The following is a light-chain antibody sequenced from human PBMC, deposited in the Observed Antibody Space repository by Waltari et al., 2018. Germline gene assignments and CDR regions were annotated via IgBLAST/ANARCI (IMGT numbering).Light chain of an antibody. CDR2: EAS. CDR3: QQRSSWPLT. J-gene: IGKJ4*01. Sequence: EIVLTHSPAPLPLSSGARAPLSCGASQSVSSSLVWYQQRPGQAPRLLIYEASNRATGVPARFSGSGSGTDFTLTISSLQPEDFAVYYCQQRSSWPLTFGGGTKVEVK. V-gene: IGKV3-11*01. CDR1: QSVSSS.